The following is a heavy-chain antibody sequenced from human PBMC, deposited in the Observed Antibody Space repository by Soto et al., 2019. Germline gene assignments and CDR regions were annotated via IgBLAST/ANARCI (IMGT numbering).Heavy chain of an antibody. D-gene: IGHD4-4*01. CDR1: SGSISSSSYF. Sequence: SETLSHTCTVSSGSISSSSYFWGWIRQAPGKGLEWIGNIYYSGGTNYNPSLKSRVTISVDTSKNQFSLKLSSVTAADTAVYYCARGGSNYGYYYYGMDVWGQGTTVTVSS. CDR2: IYYSGGT. J-gene: IGHJ6*02. V-gene: IGHV4-39*07. CDR3: ARGGSNYGYYYYGMDV.